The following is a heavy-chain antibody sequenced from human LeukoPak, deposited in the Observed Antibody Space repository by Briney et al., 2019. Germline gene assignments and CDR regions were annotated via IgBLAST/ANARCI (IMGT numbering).Heavy chain of an antibody. CDR2: IYYSGST. D-gene: IGHD6-13*01. V-gene: IGHV4-39*07. Sequence: SETLSLTCTVSGGSISSSSYYWGWIRQPPGKGLEWIGSIYYSGSTYYNPSLKSRVTISVDTSKNQFSLKLSSVTAADTAVYYCARGSSTRYYYYYMDVWGKGTTVTVSS. J-gene: IGHJ6*03. CDR1: GGSISSSSYY. CDR3: ARGSSTRYYYYYMDV.